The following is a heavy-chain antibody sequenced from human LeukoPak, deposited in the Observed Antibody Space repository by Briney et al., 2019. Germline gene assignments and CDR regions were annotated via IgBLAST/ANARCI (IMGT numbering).Heavy chain of an antibody. Sequence: GGSLTLSCAPSGFTVSSNYMSWARQAPGERLECVLIIYSAGSAYYADSVRGRFTTSRDSSKNTVCLQMNSLRVEDTAVYYCASGEVGVRKFYSDPFHYWGQGTLVTVSP. CDR3: ASGEVGVRKFYSDPFHY. CDR1: GFTVSSNY. D-gene: IGHD2-15*01. V-gene: IGHV3-53*01. J-gene: IGHJ4*02. CDR2: IYSAGSA.